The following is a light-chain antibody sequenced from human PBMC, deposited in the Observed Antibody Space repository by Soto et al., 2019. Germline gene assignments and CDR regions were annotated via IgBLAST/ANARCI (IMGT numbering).Light chain of an antibody. V-gene: IGKV3-20*01. Sequence: EIVLTQSPGTLSLSPGEEATLSCRASQSVGSTSLAWCQQKPGQAPRLLIYGGSSRATGIPDRFGGSGSGTDFTLTISRLEPEDFAVYWCKQYGISLKTFAQGTRVAIK. CDR3: KQYGISLKT. CDR2: GGS. J-gene: IGKJ1*01. CDR1: QSVGSTS.